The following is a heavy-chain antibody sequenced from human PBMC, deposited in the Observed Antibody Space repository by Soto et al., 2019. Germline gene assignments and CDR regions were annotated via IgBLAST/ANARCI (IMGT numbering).Heavy chain of an antibody. CDR1: AGTFSSYA. Sequence: SVKVSCKASAGTFSSYAISWVRQAPGQGLEWMGRIIPIFGTSNYAQTFQGRVTITADESTRTAYMELSSLRSEDTAVYYCARGVVVTAIQRYYYGMDVCGQGTTVTVSS. J-gene: IGHJ6*02. CDR2: IIPIFGTS. V-gene: IGHV1-69*13. CDR3: ARGVVVTAIQRYYYGMDV. D-gene: IGHD2-21*02.